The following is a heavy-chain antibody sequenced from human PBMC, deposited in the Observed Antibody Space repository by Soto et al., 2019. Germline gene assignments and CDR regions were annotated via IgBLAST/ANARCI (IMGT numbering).Heavy chain of an antibody. CDR2: INTKFGDT. V-gene: IGHV1-2*02. D-gene: IGHD3-10*01. Sequence: QVQLVQSGAEVKEPGDSVRVSCEASGYTFTAYYIHWVRQAPGQGLEWMGWINTKFGDTTYAQDFQGRVSMTRDRSMSAVYVELSRLTSGEAAMYYCARNMEYYYGPGRGAGHGFWGQGTGVTVFS. J-gene: IGHJ4*03. CDR1: GYTFTAYY. CDR3: ARNMEYYYGPGRGAGHGF.